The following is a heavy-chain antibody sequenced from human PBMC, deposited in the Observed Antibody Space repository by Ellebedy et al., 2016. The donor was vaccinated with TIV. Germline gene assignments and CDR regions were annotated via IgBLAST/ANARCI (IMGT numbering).Heavy chain of an antibody. CDR3: TKEVVEIPYDAFDL. J-gene: IGHJ3*01. CDR1: GISFSNYG. CDR2: IWFDGTIK. D-gene: IGHD2-21*01. V-gene: IGHV3-33*03. Sequence: GESLKISCAASGISFSNYGMHWVRQSPGKGLEWVAVIWFDGTIKYYADSVKGRFTISRDNSNKTPYLQMNSLRAEDTALYYCTKEVVEIPYDAFDLWGQGTVVTVSS.